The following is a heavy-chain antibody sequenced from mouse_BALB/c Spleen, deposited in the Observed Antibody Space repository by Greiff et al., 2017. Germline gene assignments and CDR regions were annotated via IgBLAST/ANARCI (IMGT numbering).Heavy chain of an antibody. J-gene: IGHJ3*01. Sequence: QVHVKQSGPGLVQPSQSLSITCTVSGFSLTSYGVHWVRQSPGKGLEWLGVIWSGGSTDYNAAFISRLSISKDNSKSQVFFKMNSLQANDTAIYYCAIYYGNYWFAYWGQGTLVTVSA. CDR3: AIYYGNYWFAY. CDR2: IWSGGST. CDR1: GFSLTSYG. D-gene: IGHD2-1*01. V-gene: IGHV2-2*02.